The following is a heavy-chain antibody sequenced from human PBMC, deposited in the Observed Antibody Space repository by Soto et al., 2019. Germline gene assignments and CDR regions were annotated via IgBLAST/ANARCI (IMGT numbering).Heavy chain of an antibody. CDR3: AKGGLGYSGYDFPYYYYGMDV. CDR2: ISGSGGST. V-gene: IGHV3-23*01. J-gene: IGHJ6*02. D-gene: IGHD5-12*01. Sequence: LRLSCAASGFTFSSYAMSWVRQAPGKGLEWVSAISGSGGSTYYADSVKGRFTISRDNSKNTLYLQMNSLRAEDTAVYYCAKGGLGYSGYDFPYYYYGMDVWGQGTTVTVSS. CDR1: GFTFSSYA.